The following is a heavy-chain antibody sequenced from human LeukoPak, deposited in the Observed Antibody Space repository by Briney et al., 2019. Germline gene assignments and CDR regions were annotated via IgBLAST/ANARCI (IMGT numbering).Heavy chain of an antibody. D-gene: IGHD2-8*01. Sequence: GGSLRHSSGAPAVILTSDWASSVPATPGKGVGGVANIKEDGSERYYVDSVKGRFTISRDNAKNSLFLQMNSLRAEDTAVYYCARDSRHCTNIDCRGDAFDIWGQGTVVTVS. CDR2: IKEDGSER. J-gene: IGHJ3*02. CDR1: AVILTSDW. CDR3: ARDSRHCTNIDCRGDAFDI. V-gene: IGHV3-7*01.